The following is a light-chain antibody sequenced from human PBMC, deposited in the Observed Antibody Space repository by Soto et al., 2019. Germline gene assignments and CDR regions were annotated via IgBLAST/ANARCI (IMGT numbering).Light chain of an antibody. V-gene: IGLV1-40*01. CDR2: GNI. CDR1: SSNIGADYD. J-gene: IGLJ1*01. CDR3: QSYDSPLSARYV. Sequence: QSVLTQPPSVSGAPGQRVTISCTGSSSNIGADYDVHWYQQRPGTAPKLLIFGNINRPSGVPDRFSGSKSGTSASLAITGLQAEDEGDCYCQSYDSPLSARYVFGTGTKVTVL.